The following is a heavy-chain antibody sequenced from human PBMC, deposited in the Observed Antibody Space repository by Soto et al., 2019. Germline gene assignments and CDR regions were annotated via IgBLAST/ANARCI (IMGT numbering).Heavy chain of an antibody. Sequence: EVQLVESGGGLVQPGGSLRLSCAASGFTVSSNYMRWVRRAPGKGLEWGSVIYSDGSTYYADSVKGRFTISRHNSKNTLYLQMNRLRTEDTAVYYCARDRSSDYWGQGPLVTVSS. CDR1: GFTVSSNY. J-gene: IGHJ4*02. CDR2: IYSDGST. V-gene: IGHV3-53*04. CDR3: ARDRSSDY.